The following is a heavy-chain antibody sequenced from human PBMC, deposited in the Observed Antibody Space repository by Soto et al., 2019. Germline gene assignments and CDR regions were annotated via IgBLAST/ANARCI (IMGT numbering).Heavy chain of an antibody. V-gene: IGHV3-33*01. Sequence: GGSLRLSCAASGFTFSSYGMHWVRQAPGKGLEWVAVIGYDGSNKYYADSVKGRFTISRDNSKNTLYLQMNSLRAEDTAGYFCARGFQVGRTFDYWGQGTLVTVSS. CDR3: ARGFQVGRTFDY. CDR2: IGYDGSNK. D-gene: IGHD1-26*01. J-gene: IGHJ4*02. CDR1: GFTFSSYG.